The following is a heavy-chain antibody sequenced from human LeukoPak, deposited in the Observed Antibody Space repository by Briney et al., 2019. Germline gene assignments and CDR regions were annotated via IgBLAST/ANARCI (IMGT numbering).Heavy chain of an antibody. D-gene: IGHD6-19*01. CDR3: ATDHWSSGWSTEFDY. V-gene: IGHV1-24*01. J-gene: IGHJ4*02. Sequence: GASVTVSCTVSGYTLTELSMHWVRQAPGKGLEWMGGFDPEDGETIYAQKFQGRVTMTEDTSTDTAYMELSSLRSEDTAVYYCATDHWSSGWSTEFDYWGQGTLVTVSS. CDR1: GYTLTELS. CDR2: FDPEDGET.